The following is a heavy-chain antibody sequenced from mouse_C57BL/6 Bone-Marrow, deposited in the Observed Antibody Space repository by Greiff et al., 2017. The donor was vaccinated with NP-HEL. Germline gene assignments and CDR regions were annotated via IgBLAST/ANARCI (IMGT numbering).Heavy chain of an antibody. Sequence: QVQLKQSGAELARPGASVKLSCKASGYTFTSYGISWVKQRTGQGLEWIGEIYPRSGNTYYNEKFKGKATLTADKSSSTAYMELRSLTSEDSAVYFCARYTTVVARDYWGQGTTLTVSS. D-gene: IGHD1-1*01. CDR3: ARYTTVVARDY. V-gene: IGHV1-81*01. CDR2: IYPRSGNT. CDR1: GYTFTSYG. J-gene: IGHJ2*01.